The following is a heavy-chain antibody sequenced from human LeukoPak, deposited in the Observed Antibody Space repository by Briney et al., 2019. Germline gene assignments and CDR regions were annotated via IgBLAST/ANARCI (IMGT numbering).Heavy chain of an antibody. Sequence: PGTSLRLSCAASGFTFSRHPMHWVRQAPGKGLEWVAVIVYDGSEKYYKESVKGRFTISRDNAKNSLYLQMNSLRTDDTAVYYCAKNGRLLEYRGQGTLVTVSS. D-gene: IGHD1-1*01. CDR3: AKNGRLLEY. CDR2: IVYDGSEK. CDR1: GFTFSRHP. J-gene: IGHJ4*02. V-gene: IGHV3-30*04.